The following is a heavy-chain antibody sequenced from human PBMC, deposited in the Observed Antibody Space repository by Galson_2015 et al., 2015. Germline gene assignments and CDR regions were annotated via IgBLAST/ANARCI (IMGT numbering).Heavy chain of an antibody. CDR2: ISWNSGSV. V-gene: IGHV3-9*01. Sequence: YLRLPCSAFGFTFDDYAMHWVRQAPGNGGECVSGISWNSGSVGYADSVKGRFTITRDNAKNSLYLQMNSLRAEDTALYYCAKDTVRRGDYYYYGMDVWGQGTTVTVSS. J-gene: IGHJ6*02. CDR1: GFTFDDYA. CDR3: AKDTVRRGDYYYYGMDV.